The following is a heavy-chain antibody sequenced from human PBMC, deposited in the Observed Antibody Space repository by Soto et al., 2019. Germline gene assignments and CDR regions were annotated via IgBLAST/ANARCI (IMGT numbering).Heavy chain of an antibody. CDR3: ARERYCSSTSSPHYGMDV. CDR2: INPNSGGT. D-gene: IGHD2-2*01. J-gene: IGHJ6*02. CDR1: GYTFTGYY. V-gene: IGHV1-2*04. Sequence: ASVKVSCKASGYTFTGYYMHWVRQAPGQGLEWMGWINPNSGGTNYAQKFQGWVTMTRDTSISTAYMELSRLRSDDTAVYYCARERYCSSTSSPHYGMDVWGQGTTVTVSS.